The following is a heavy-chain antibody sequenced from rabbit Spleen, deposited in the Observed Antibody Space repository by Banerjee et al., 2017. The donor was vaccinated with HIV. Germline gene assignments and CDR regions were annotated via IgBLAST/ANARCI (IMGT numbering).Heavy chain of an antibody. CDR2: INAVTGKA. Sequence: QSLEESGGGLVQPGASLRLTCTASGFSFSSSYDMCWVRQAPGKGLEWIACINAVTGKAVYASWAKGRFTISKTSSTTVTLQMTSLTAADTATYFCARDLVGVIGWNFYLWGQGTLVTVS. D-gene: IGHD1-1*01. V-gene: IGHV1S40*01. J-gene: IGHJ4*01. CDR3: ARDLVGVIGWNFYL. CDR1: GFSFSSSYD.